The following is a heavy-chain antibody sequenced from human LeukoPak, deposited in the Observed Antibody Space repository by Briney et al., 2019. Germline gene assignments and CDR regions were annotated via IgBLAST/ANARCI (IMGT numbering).Heavy chain of an antibody. D-gene: IGHD5-12*01. CDR3: ARDRRYSGYDEADYYYGMDV. J-gene: IGHJ6*02. CDR2: IYYSGST. CDR1: GGSISSYY. Sequence: SETLSLTCTVSGGSISSYYWSWIRQPPGKGLEWIGYIYYSGSTNYNPSLKSRVTISVDTSENQFSLKLSSVTAADTAVYYCARDRRYSGYDEADYYYGMDVWGQGTTVTVSS. V-gene: IGHV4-59*01.